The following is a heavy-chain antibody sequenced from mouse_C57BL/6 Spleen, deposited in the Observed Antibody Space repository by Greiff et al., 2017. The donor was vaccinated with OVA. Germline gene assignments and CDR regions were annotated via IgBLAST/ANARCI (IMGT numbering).Heavy chain of an antibody. CDR1: GYTFTDYN. Sequence: VQLQQSGPELVKPGASVKMSCKASGYTFTDYNMHWVKQSHGKSLEWIGYINPNNGGTSYNQKFKGKATLTVNKSSSTAYMELRSLTSEDSAVYCCARSQNGSRLDYWGQGTTLTVSA. CDR2: INPNNGGT. CDR3: ARSQNGSRLDY. D-gene: IGHD1-1*01. V-gene: IGHV1-22*01. J-gene: IGHJ2*01.